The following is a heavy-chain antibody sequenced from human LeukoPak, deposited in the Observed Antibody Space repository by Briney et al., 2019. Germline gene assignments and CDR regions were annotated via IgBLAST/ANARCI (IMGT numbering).Heavy chain of an antibody. CDR1: GYTFTSYY. D-gene: IGHD3-10*01. CDR3: ARGPPPYGSGTYYLDY. Sequence: ASVKVSCKASGYTFTSYYMHWVRQAPGQGLEWMVIINPSGGSTSYAQKFQARVTMTRDTSTTTVYMELSSLRSEDTAVYYCARGPPPYGSGTYYLDYWGQGTLVTVSS. CDR2: INPSGGST. V-gene: IGHV1-46*01. J-gene: IGHJ4*02.